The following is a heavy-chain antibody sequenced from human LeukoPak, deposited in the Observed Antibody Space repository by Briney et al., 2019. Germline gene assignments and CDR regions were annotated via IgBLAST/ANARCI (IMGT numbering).Heavy chain of an antibody. CDR3: ASGPDYGDYNY. Sequence: GGSLRLSCAASGFTFSSYWMHWVRQAPGKGLMWVSHINSDGSTTTYADSVKGRFTTSRDNAKNTLYLQMNSLRAEDTALYYCASGPDYGDYNYWGQGTLVTVSS. D-gene: IGHD4-17*01. J-gene: IGHJ4*02. CDR2: INSDGSTT. V-gene: IGHV3-74*01. CDR1: GFTFSSYW.